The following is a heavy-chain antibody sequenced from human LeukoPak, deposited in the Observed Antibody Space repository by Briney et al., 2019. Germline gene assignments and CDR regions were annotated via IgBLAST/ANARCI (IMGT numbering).Heavy chain of an antibody. CDR3: ARREEGYSYDRFDY. V-gene: IGHV3-53*01. CDR2: IYSGGST. Sequence: GGSLRLSCAASGFTVSSNYMSWVRQAPGKGLEWVSVIYSGGSTYYADSVKGRFTISRDNSKNTLYLQMNSLRAEDTAVYYCARREEGYSYDRFDYWGQGTLVTVSS. D-gene: IGHD5-18*01. J-gene: IGHJ4*02. CDR1: GFTVSSNY.